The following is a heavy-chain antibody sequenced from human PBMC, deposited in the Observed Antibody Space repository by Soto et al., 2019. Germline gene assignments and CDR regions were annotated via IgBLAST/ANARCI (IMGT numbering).Heavy chain of an antibody. CDR1: GGSISSYY. CDR2: IHYSGST. Sequence: QVQLQESGPGLVKPSETLSLTCTVSGGSISSYYWSWIRQPPGKGLEWIGYIHYSGSTNYNPSLKRRVIISVDTSKNQFSLKLSSVTAADTAVYYCAKDSSDSSGWYYFDYWGQGTLVTVSS. D-gene: IGHD6-19*01. J-gene: IGHJ4*02. V-gene: IGHV4-59*12. CDR3: AKDSSDSSGWYYFDY.